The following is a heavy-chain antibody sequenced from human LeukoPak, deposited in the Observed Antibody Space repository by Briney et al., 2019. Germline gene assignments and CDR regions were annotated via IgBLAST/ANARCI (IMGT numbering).Heavy chain of an antibody. J-gene: IGHJ3*02. Sequence: SVKVSCKASGGTLSSYAISWVRQAPGQGLEWMGGIIPIFGTANYAQKFQGRVTITADESTSTAYMELSSLRSEDTAVYYCARGLGWWSGYGPTNAFDIWGQGTMVTVSS. D-gene: IGHD3-3*01. CDR1: GGTLSSYA. V-gene: IGHV1-69*13. CDR3: ARGLGWWSGYGPTNAFDI. CDR2: IIPIFGTA.